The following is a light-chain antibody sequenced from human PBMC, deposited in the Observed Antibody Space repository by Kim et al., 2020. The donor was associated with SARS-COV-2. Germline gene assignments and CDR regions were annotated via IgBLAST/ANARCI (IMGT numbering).Light chain of an antibody. CDR2: EVS. CDR1: SSDMGAYNY. Sequence: QSVTDSCTGTSSDMGAYNYVSWYQQHPGKGPKLMIYEVSKRPPGVPNRFSGSKSGNTASLTVSGLQAEDEADYYCSSYAGTNNYVVFGGGTQLTVL. V-gene: IGLV2-8*01. CDR3: SSYAGTNNYVV. J-gene: IGLJ2*01.